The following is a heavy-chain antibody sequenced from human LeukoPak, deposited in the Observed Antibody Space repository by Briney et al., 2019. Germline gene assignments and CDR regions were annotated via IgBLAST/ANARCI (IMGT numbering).Heavy chain of an antibody. D-gene: IGHD6-13*01. Sequence: PGGSLRLSCADSGFTLSTYAMNWVRQAPGKGLEWVSGISAGGGSTYYADSVKGRFTISRDNSKNTLYLQMNSLTVEDTAVYYGAKSPRSAADNWFDPWGQGTLVTVSS. J-gene: IGHJ5*02. CDR3: AKSPRSAADNWFDP. CDR2: ISAGGGST. CDR1: GFTLSTYA. V-gene: IGHV3-23*01.